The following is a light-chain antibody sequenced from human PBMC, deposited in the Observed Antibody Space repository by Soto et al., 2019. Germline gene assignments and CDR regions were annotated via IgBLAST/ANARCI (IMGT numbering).Light chain of an antibody. J-gene: IGLJ1*01. CDR2: GNS. V-gene: IGLV1-40*01. Sequence: QSVLTQPPSVSGAPGQRVTISCTVSSSNIGAVYDVHWYQQLPGTAPKLLIYGNSNRPSGVPDRFSGSKSGTSASLAITGLQAEDEADYYCQSYDSSLSGYVFGTGTKLTVL. CDR3: QSYDSSLSGYV. CDR1: SSNIGAVYD.